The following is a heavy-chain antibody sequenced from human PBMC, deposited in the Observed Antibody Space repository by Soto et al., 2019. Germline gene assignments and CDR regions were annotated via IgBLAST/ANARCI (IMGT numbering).Heavy chain of an antibody. J-gene: IGHJ5*02. CDR2: IYYSGST. CDR3: ARRSDYYGSGSPYNWFDP. CDR1: GGSISSSSYY. Sequence: ETLSLTCTFSGGSISSSSYYWGWIRQPPGKGLEWIGSIYYSGSTYYTPSLKSRVTISVDTSKNQFSLKLSSVTAADTAVYYCARRSDYYGSGSPYNWFDPWGQGTLVTVSS. D-gene: IGHD3-10*01. V-gene: IGHV4-39*01.